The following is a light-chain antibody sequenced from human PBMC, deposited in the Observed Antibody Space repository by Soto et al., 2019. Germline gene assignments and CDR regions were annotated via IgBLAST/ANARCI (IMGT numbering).Light chain of an antibody. CDR2: GNN. CDR1: SSNIGAGYD. Sequence: QSVLTQPPSVSGAPGQRVTISCTGSSSNIGAGYDVHWYQHLPGTSPKLLIYGNNNRPSGVPDRFSGSKSGTSASLAITGLQAEDEADYYCQSYDSSRSGYVVFGGGTKLTVL. V-gene: IGLV1-40*01. CDR3: QSYDSSRSGYVV. J-gene: IGLJ2*01.